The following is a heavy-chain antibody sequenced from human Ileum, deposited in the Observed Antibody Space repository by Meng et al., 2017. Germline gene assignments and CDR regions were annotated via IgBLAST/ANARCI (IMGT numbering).Heavy chain of an antibody. Sequence: QVRLQESGPGLVKPSGTLSLTCAASGDSISSGDWWSWVRQPPGKGLEWIGEISQESGRTNYNPSLKSRVTISLDKSKNQFSLNLNSVTAADTAVYYCVRNEGYSLSDWGQGTLVTVSS. D-gene: IGHD2-21*01. CDR2: ISQESGRT. J-gene: IGHJ4*02. V-gene: IGHV4-4*02. CDR1: GDSISSGDW. CDR3: VRNEGYSLSD.